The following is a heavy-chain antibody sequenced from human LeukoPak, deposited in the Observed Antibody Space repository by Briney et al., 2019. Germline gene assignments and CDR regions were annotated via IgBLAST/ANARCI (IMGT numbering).Heavy chain of an antibody. CDR3: ARVSGHYYFYYCMDV. J-gene: IGHJ6*03. V-gene: IGHV4-39*07. CDR2: VYYSGTP. Sequence: SEPLSLTCTVSGGSIRSSSYHWGWIRQPPGEGREWIWSVYYSGTPSYNSYLKIRVTISVDTSKNHFSLKLSAVTASDTAVYFCARVSGHYYFYYCMDVWGKGTTVTVSS. CDR1: GGSIRSSSYH.